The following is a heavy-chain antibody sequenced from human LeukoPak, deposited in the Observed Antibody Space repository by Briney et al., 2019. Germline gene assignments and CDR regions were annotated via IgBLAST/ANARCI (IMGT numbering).Heavy chain of an antibody. J-gene: IGHJ4*02. D-gene: IGHD3-22*01. CDR2: ISGSGGTT. Sequence: GGSLRLSCAASGSTFSSYGMNWVRQAPGKGLEWVSGISGSGGTTYYADSVKGRFTISRDNSKNSLSLQVSSLRAEDTAVYYCAKTNGYYSDWGQGTLVTVSS. V-gene: IGHV3-23*01. CDR3: AKTNGYYSD. CDR1: GSTFSSYG.